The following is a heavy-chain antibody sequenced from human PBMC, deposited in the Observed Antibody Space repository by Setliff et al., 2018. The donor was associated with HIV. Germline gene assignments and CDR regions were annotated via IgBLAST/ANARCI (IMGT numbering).Heavy chain of an antibody. CDR1: GGTFSSYA. V-gene: IGHV1-69*13. CDR2: IIPIFGTA. CDR3: ATEFPLSSPYYYDSSGYYY. J-gene: IGHJ4*02. Sequence: SVKVSCKASGGTFSSYAISWVRQAPGQGLEWMGGIIPIFGTANYAQKFQGRVTITADESTSTAYMELRSLRSEDTAVYYCATEFPLSSPYYYDSSGYYYWGQGTLVTVSS. D-gene: IGHD3-22*01.